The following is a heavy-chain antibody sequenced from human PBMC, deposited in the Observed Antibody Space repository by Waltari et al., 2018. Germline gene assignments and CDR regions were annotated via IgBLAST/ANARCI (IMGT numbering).Heavy chain of an antibody. J-gene: IGHJ4*02. CDR2: IYSGGST. V-gene: IGHV3-23*03. CDR1: GFTFSSYA. D-gene: IGHD3-22*01. Sequence: EVQLLESGGGLVQPGGSLRLSCAASGFTFSSYAMSWVRQAPGKGLEWVSVIYSGGSTYYADSVKGRFTISRDNSKNTLYLQMNSLRAEDTAVYYCAKVGSSGVGYWGQGTLVTVSS. CDR3: AKVGSSGVGY.